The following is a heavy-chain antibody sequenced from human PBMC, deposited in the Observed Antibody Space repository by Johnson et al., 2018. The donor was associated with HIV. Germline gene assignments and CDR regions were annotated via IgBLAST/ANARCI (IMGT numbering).Heavy chain of an antibody. J-gene: IGHJ3*02. V-gene: IGHV3-30*02. Sequence: QVQLVESGGGVVQPGGSLTLSCAASGFVFSDYVMHWVRQAPGKGLDWVTFIRYDGSGKYYADSVNCRFTISRDNSKNTLYLQMNSLRADDTAVYYCARAPKGGDYGEGAFDIWGQGTIVTVSS. CDR1: GFVFSDYV. CDR3: ARAPKGGDYGEGAFDI. CDR2: IRYDGSGK. D-gene: IGHD4-17*01.